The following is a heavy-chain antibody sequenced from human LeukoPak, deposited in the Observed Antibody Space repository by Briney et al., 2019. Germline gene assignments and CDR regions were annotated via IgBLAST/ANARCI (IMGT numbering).Heavy chain of an antibody. J-gene: IGHJ5*02. CDR3: ARGGSGSYYNAGARFDP. D-gene: IGHD3-10*01. V-gene: IGHV1-18*01. CDR2: ISTYNGNT. Sequence: ASVKVSCKASGYTFTSHGISWVRQAPGQGLEWMGWISTYNGNTNYAQKLQGRVSMTTDTSTSTAYMDLRSLRSDDTAVYYCARGGSGSYYNAGARFDPWGQGTLVTVSS. CDR1: GYTFTSHG.